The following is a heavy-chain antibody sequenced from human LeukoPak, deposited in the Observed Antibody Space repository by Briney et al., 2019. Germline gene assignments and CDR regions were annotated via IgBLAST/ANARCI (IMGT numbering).Heavy chain of an antibody. CDR2: IYYSGST. CDR3: ARVAAMVTSYYYYGMDV. J-gene: IGHJ6*02. CDR1: GGSISSGSYY. V-gene: IGHV4-31*03. D-gene: IGHD5-18*01. Sequence: SETLSLTCTVSGGSISSGSYYWSWIRQHPGKGLEWIGYIYYSGSTYYNPSLKSRVTISVDTSKNQFSLKLSSVTAADTAVYYCARVAAMVTSYYYYGMDVWGQGTTVTVSS.